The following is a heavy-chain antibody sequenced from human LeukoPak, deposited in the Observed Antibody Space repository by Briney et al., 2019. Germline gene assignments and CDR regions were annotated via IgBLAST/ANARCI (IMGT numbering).Heavy chain of an antibody. CDR2: ITFDGNNK. CDR3: AGGGGVGLMDY. Sequence: PGGSLRLSCAASGFTFSSYGIHWVRQGPGKGLQWVAVITFDGNNKYYADSVKGRFTISRDNSKNTLYLQMNRLRPEDTAVYYFAGGGGVGLMDYWGQGTLVTVSS. CDR1: GFTFSSYG. D-gene: IGHD2-15*01. J-gene: IGHJ4*02. V-gene: IGHV3-30*14.